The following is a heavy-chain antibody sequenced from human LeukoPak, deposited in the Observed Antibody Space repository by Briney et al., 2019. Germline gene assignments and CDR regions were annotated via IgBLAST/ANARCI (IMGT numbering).Heavy chain of an antibody. CDR2: IYYSGST. D-gene: IGHD2-21*01. Sequence: GSLRLSCAASGFTFSSYAMSWVRQAPGKGLEWIGYIYYSGSTNSNPSLKSRVTISVDTSKNQFSLKLTSVTAADTAVYYCAKHLALNWFDPWGQGTLVTVSS. J-gene: IGHJ5*02. CDR3: AKHLALNWFDP. CDR1: GFTFSSYA. V-gene: IGHV4-59*08.